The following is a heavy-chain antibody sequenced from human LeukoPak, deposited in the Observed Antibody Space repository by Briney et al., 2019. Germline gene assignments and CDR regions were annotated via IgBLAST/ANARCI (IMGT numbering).Heavy chain of an antibody. CDR1: GGSISSYY. Sequence: SETLSLTCTVSGGSISSYYWSWIRQSPGKGLECIGYIHYTGSTNYNPSLKSRVTMSLDASKNQFSLELNSVTPADTAVYYCARGGNYWPQWWFDPWGRGTLVSVSS. CDR2: IHYTGST. V-gene: IGHV4-59*01. D-gene: IGHD1-26*01. J-gene: IGHJ5*02. CDR3: ARGGNYWPQWWFDP.